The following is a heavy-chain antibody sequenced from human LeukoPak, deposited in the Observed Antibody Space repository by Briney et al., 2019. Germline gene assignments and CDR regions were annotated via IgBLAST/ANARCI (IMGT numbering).Heavy chain of an antibody. CDR3: ARNKAHCSSLNCPPDL. J-gene: IGHJ2*01. Sequence: GGSLRLSCAASGFNFSPIGMIWVRQTPEKGLERLSYISGRTPTTFYADSVRGRFTVSRDNAKKSLYLQMNNLRVEDTAMYYCARNKAHCSSLNCPPDLWGRGTLVTVSS. CDR1: GFNFSPIG. D-gene: IGHD2-2*01. V-gene: IGHV3-48*01. CDR2: ISGRTPTT.